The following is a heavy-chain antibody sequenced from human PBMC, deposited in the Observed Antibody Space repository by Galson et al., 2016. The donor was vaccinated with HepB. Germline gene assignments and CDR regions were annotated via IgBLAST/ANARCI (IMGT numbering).Heavy chain of an antibody. J-gene: IGHJ4*02. CDR2: ISANGGST. D-gene: IGHD1-14*01. CDR1: GFTFSTNA. Sequence: SLRLSCAASGFTFSTNAMHWVRQAPGKGLEYVSAISANGGSTYYADSVKGRFTISRDNSKSTLYLQMNSLGAEDTAVYYCVKDRGSIIRDFDYWGQGTLVTVSS. CDR3: VKDRGSIIRDFDY. V-gene: IGHV3-64D*09.